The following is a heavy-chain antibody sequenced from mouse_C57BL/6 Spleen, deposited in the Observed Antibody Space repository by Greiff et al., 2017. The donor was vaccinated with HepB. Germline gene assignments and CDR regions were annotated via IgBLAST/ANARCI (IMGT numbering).Heavy chain of an antibody. J-gene: IGHJ2*01. CDR3: ASYDYGGDY. CDR2: ISYDGSN. CDR1: GYSITSGYY. D-gene: IGHD2-4*01. Sequence: EVQLVESGPGLVKPSQSLSLTCSVTGYSITSGYYWNWIRQFPGNKLEWMGYISYDGSNNYNPSLKNRISITRDTSKNQFFLKLNSVTTEDTATYYCASYDYGGDYWGQGTTLTVSS. V-gene: IGHV3-6*01.